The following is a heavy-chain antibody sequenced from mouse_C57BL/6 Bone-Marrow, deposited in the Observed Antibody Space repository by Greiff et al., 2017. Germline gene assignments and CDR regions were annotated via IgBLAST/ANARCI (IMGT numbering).Heavy chain of an antibody. CDR1: GYSFTSYG. V-gene: IGHV1-81*01. CDR3: SRRRRSTMVTTRAWFAY. J-gene: IGHJ3*01. D-gene: IGHD2-2*01. Sequence: VPLQQSGAELARPGASVKLSCKASGYSFTSYGISWVKQRNGQGLEWIGELYPRSGNTSYNEKFKGKATLTADKSSSTAYMELRSLTSAASAVYFCSRRRRSTMVTTRAWFAYWGQGTLVTVSA. CDR2: LYPRSGNT.